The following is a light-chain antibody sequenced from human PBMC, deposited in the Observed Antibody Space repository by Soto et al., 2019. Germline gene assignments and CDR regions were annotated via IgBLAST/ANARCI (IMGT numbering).Light chain of an antibody. Sequence: EIVLTQSPGTLSLSPGESATLLCRASQFVSSKSLAWYQQKPGQAPRLLIFDTSTRATGIPDRFSGSGSGTDFTLTITPLEPEDFAVYFCQQYDTSPITFGQGTRLYIK. CDR3: QQYDTSPIT. V-gene: IGKV3-20*01. CDR1: QFVSSKS. CDR2: DTS. J-gene: IGKJ5*01.